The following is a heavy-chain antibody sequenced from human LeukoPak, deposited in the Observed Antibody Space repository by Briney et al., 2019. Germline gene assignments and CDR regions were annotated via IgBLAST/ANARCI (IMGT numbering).Heavy chain of an antibody. Sequence: SETLSLTCTVSGGSISSYYWSWIRQPPGKGLEWIGYIYYSGSTYYNPSLKSRVTISVDRSKNQFSLKLSSVTAADTAVYYCARGRSSSSGWFDPWGQGTLVTVSS. V-gene: IGHV4-59*12. CDR3: ARGRSSSSGWFDP. CDR1: GGSISSYY. J-gene: IGHJ5*02. CDR2: IYYSGST. D-gene: IGHD6-6*01.